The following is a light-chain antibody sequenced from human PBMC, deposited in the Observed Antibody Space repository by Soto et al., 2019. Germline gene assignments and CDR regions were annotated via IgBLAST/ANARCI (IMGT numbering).Light chain of an antibody. Sequence: DIQMTQSPSTLSASVGDRVTITCRASQDISRWLAWYQQKPGTAPKLLIYLASSLQSGVPSRFSGSGSGTEFTLTISSLQPDDFATYYCQQYDSYSRTFGQGTKLEIK. CDR3: QQYDSYSRT. CDR2: LAS. CDR1: QDISRW. V-gene: IGKV1-5*03. J-gene: IGKJ2*01.